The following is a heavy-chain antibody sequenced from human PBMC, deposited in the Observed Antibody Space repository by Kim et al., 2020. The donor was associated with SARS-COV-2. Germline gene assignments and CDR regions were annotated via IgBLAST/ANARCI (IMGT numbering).Heavy chain of an antibody. J-gene: IGHJ4*02. CDR2: ISGSGGST. Sequence: GGSLRLSCAASGFTFSAYAMSWVRQAPEKGLEWVSVISGSGGSTYDGDSVKGRFTISRDNSKNTLYLQMSSLRAEDTAVYYCARDNMIRGSGHDYWGQGTLVTVSP. V-gene: IGHV3-23*01. CDR3: ARDNMIRGSGHDY. CDR1: GFTFSAYA. D-gene: IGHD3-10*01.